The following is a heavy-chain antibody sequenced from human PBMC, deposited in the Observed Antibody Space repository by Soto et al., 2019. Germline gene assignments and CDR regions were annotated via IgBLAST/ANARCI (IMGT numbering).Heavy chain of an antibody. CDR3: ARVFRQYVSAYNWNYVGYYYYGMDV. J-gene: IGHJ6*02. CDR1: GGTFSSYA. V-gene: IGHV1-69*13. Sequence: GASVKVSCKASGGTFSSYAISWVRQAPGQGLEWMGGIIPIFGTANYAQKFQGRVTITADESTSTAYMELSSLRSEDTAVYYCARVFRQYVSAYNWNYVGYYYYGMDVWGQGTTVTVSS. D-gene: IGHD1-7*01. CDR2: IIPIFGTA.